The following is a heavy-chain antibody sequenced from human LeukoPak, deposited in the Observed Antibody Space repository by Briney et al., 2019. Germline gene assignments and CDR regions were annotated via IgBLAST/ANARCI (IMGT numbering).Heavy chain of an antibody. V-gene: IGHV3-74*01. J-gene: IGHJ4*02. D-gene: IGHD1-7*01. CDR2: INNDGSDT. Sequence: GGSLRLSCAASGFIFHGYWMHWVRHAPGKGLVWVSYINNDGSDTTYADSVKGRFTISRDNAKNTVDLQMKSLRAEDTAVYYCARGGWGTAIDYLGQGTLVTVSS. CDR3: ARGGWGTAIDY. CDR1: GFIFHGYW.